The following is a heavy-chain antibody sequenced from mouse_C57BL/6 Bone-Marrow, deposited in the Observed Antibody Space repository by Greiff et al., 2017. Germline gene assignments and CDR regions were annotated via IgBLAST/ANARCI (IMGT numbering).Heavy chain of an antibody. CDR3: ARKDLYYDYDGAWFAY. Sequence: QVQLQQPGAELVKPGASVKLSCKASGYTFTSYWMHWVKQRPGQGLEWIGMIHPNSGSTNYNEKFKSKATLTVDKSSSTAYMQLSSLTSEDSAVYYCARKDLYYDYDGAWFAYWGQGTLVTVSA. D-gene: IGHD2-4*01. CDR2: IHPNSGST. V-gene: IGHV1-64*01. CDR1: GYTFTSYW. J-gene: IGHJ3*01.